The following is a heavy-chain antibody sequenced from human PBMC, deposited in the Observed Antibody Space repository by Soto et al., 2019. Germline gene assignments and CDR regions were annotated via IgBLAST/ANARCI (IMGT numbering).Heavy chain of an antibody. D-gene: IGHD3-3*01. CDR2: IKQDGSEK. CDR1: GFTFSSYW. Sequence: PGGSLRLSCAASGFTFSSYWMSWVRQAPGKGLEWVANIKQDGSEKYYVDSVKGRFTISRDNAKNSLYLQMNSLRAEDTAVYYCARRPNYDFWSGFVDYYYHYGMDVWGPGPTVTVSS. CDR3: ARRPNYDFWSGFVDYYYHYGMDV. J-gene: IGHJ6*02. V-gene: IGHV3-7*03.